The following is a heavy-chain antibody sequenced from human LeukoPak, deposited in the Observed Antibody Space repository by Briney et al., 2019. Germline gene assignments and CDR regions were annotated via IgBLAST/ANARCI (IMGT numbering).Heavy chain of an antibody. CDR2: ISGSGGST. CDR3: AKTGGIAAAGTPFDY. CDR1: GFTFNSYA. Sequence: GGSLRLSCAASGFTFNSYAMSWVRQAPGKGLEWVSAISGSGGSTYYADSVKGRFTISRDNSKNTLYLQMNSLRAEDTAVYYCAKTGGIAAAGTPFDYWGQGTLVTVSS. D-gene: IGHD6-13*01. J-gene: IGHJ4*02. V-gene: IGHV3-23*01.